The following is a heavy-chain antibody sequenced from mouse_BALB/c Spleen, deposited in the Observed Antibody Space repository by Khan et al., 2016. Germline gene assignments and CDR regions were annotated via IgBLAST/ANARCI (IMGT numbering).Heavy chain of an antibody. CDR3: ERRGDGYSHFEY. J-gene: IGHJ2*01. D-gene: IGHD2-3*01. Sequence: EVELVESGGGLVQPGGSLKLSCATSGFTFSDYYMYWVRQTPEKRLEWVAYISNGGGSTYYPDTVTDRFAISRDNAKNTLYLQISRLKAEDTATYYCERRGDGYSHFEYWGQGTTLTVSS. V-gene: IGHV5-12*02. CDR2: ISNGGGST. CDR1: GFTFSDYY.